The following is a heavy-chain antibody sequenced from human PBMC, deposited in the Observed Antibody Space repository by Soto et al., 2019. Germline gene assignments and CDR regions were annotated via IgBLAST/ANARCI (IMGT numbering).Heavy chain of an antibody. J-gene: IGHJ4*02. D-gene: IGHD6-6*01. CDR3: ARRIASRTPPDN. CDR1: GFASSSYA. CDR2: ISSSSSYI. Sequence: PGGSLRLSCAASGFASSSYAMNWVRQAPGKGLEWVSSISSSSSYIYYADSLKGRFTISRDNAKNSVYLKMTSLRAEDTAVDYCARRIASRTPPDNWGQGTLVTVSS. V-gene: IGHV3-21*01.